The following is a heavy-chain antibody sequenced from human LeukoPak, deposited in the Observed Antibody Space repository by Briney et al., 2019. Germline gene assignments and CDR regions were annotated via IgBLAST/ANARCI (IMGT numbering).Heavy chain of an antibody. Sequence: YTSGSTNYNPSLKSRVTISVDTSKNQFSLKLSSVTAADTAVYYCARDDYGGNGYYYYYMDVWGKGTTVTVSS. CDR3: ARDDYGGNGYYYYYMDV. V-gene: IGHV4-61*02. D-gene: IGHD4-23*01. CDR2: YTSGST. J-gene: IGHJ6*03.